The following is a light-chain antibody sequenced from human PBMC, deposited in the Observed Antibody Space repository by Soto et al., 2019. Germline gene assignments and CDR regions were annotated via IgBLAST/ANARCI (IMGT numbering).Light chain of an antibody. CDR2: TNT. CDR3: QYYDATLSGLFV. CDR1: TSNLGPLSG. V-gene: IGLV1-40*01. Sequence: QSVLAQPPSVSGAPGQRITISCTGSTSNLGPLSGIHWYQQLPGRAPKLLIYTNTHRPSGVPDRFSGSKSGTSASLAITGLQPEDEGDYYCQYYDATLSGLFVFGSETKLPVL. J-gene: IGLJ1*01.